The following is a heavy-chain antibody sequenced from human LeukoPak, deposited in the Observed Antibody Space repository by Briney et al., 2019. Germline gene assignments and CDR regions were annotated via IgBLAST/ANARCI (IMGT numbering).Heavy chain of an antibody. Sequence: GGSLRLSCAASGFMFSSNWMSWVRLAPGKGLEWVSVIYRDGTTYYADSVKGRFIISRDNSKNTLYLQMNSLRAEDTAVYSCARAYSSSWYFGYWGQGTLVTVSS. V-gene: IGHV3-53*01. CDR1: GFMFSSNW. CDR3: ARAYSSSWYFGY. D-gene: IGHD6-13*01. J-gene: IGHJ4*02. CDR2: IYRDGTT.